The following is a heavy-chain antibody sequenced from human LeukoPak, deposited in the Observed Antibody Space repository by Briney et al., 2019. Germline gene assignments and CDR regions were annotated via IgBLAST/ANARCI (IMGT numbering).Heavy chain of an antibody. V-gene: IGHV4-34*01. J-gene: IGHJ5*02. CDR3: ARGRGIAARRYNWFDP. Sequence: SETLSLTCAVYGGSFSGYYWSWIRQPPGKGLEWIGEINHSGSTNYNPSLKSRVTISVDTSKDQFSLELSSVTAADTAVYYCARGRGIAARRYNWFDPWGQGTLVTVSS. CDR1: GGSFSGYY. CDR2: INHSGST. D-gene: IGHD6-6*01.